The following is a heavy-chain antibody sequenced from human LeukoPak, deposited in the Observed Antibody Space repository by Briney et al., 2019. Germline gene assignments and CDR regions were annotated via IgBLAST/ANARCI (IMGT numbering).Heavy chain of an antibody. Sequence: SETLSLTRTVSGGSISSSSYYWGWIRQPPGKGLEWIGSIYCSGSTYYNPSLKSRVTISVDTSKNQFSLKLSSVTAADTAVYYCARPYCTNGVCYNWFDPWGQGTLVTVSS. CDR3: ARPYCTNGVCYNWFDP. CDR2: IYCSGST. V-gene: IGHV4-39*01. D-gene: IGHD2-8*01. J-gene: IGHJ5*02. CDR1: GGSISSSSYY.